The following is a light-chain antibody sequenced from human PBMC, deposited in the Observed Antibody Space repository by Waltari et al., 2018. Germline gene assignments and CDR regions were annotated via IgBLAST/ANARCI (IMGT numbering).Light chain of an antibody. CDR1: QSVSRA. J-gene: IGKJ1*01. V-gene: IGKV3-20*01. CDR3: QHYLRLPAT. CDR2: GAS. Sequence: IVLTQSPGTLSLSPGERATLSCRASQSVSRALAWYPQKPGQAPRLLIYGASNRATGIPDRFSGSGSGTDFSLTISSLEPEDFAVYYCQHYLRLPATFGQGTKVEIK.